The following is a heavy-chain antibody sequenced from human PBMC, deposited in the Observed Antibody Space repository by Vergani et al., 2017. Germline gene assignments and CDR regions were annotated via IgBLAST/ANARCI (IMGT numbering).Heavy chain of an antibody. CDR3: TTTPHGRKGDGY. CDR2: IKSKTAGWTT. J-gene: IGHJ4*02. Sequence: EVQLVESGGELVKPGGSLRLSCAVSGFTFSSVWMTWVRQAPGRGLEWGGRIKSKTAGWTTDYAAPVKGRFTISRDDSKTTLYLQMSRLRTEDTAVYFCTTTPHGRKGDGYWGQGTLVSVYS. D-gene: IGHD3-10*01. CDR1: GFTFSSVW. V-gene: IGHV3-15*01.